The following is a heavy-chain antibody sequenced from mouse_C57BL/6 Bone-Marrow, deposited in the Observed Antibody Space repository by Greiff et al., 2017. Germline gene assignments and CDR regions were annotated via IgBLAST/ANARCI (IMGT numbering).Heavy chain of an antibody. CDR2: INPGSGGT. V-gene: IGHV1-54*01. CDR3: ARHPLDLFDY. CDR1: GYAFTNYL. J-gene: IGHJ2*01. Sequence: QVQLQQSGAELVRPGTSVKVSCKASGYAFTNYLIEWVKQRPGQGLEWIGVINPGSGGTNYNEKFKGKATLTADKSSSTAYMQLSSLTSEDSAVYFCARHPLDLFDYWGQGTTLTVSS.